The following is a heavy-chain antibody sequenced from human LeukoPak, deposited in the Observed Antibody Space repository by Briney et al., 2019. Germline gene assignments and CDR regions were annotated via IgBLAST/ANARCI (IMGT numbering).Heavy chain of an antibody. CDR1: GGTFSSYA. V-gene: IGHV1-18*01. CDR2: ISAYNGNT. D-gene: IGHD5-12*01. J-gene: IGHJ5*02. Sequence: ASVKVSCKASGGTFSSYAISWVRQAPGQGLEWMGWISAYNGNTNYAQKLQGRVTMTTDTSTSTAYMELRSLRSDDTAVYYCARMPLGEVATIVRFDPWGQGTLVTVSS. CDR3: ARMPLGEVATIVRFDP.